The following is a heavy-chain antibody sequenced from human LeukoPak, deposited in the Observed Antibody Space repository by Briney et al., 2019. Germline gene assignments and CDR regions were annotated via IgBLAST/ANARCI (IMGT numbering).Heavy chain of an antibody. CDR2: ISWNSGSI. CDR3: VKGALPGIAAAGDAFDI. J-gene: IGHJ3*02. D-gene: IGHD6-13*01. Sequence: GGSLRLSCAASGFTFDDYAMHWVRQAPGKGLEWVSGISWNSGSIGYADSVKGRFTISRDNAKNSLYLQMNSLRAEDMALYYCVKGALPGIAAAGDAFDIWGQGTMVTVSS. V-gene: IGHV3-9*03. CDR1: GFTFDDYA.